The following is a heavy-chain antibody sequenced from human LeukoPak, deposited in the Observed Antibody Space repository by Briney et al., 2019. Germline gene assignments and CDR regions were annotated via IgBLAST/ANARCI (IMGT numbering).Heavy chain of an antibody. CDR3: ASTVWLGSDNWFPP. CDR2: IYYSGST. CDR1: VRSISSYH. J-gene: IGHJ5*02. V-gene: IGHV4-59*07. D-gene: IGHD5-12*01. Sequence: SDSLSLTCTVSVRSISSYHWSWIRQPPGRGLEWIRYIYYSGSTNYNPSIKSRVTIAVDTFKNQFSLKLSSKSAADAAVKYCASTVWLGSDNWFPPWGHGTMVTASS.